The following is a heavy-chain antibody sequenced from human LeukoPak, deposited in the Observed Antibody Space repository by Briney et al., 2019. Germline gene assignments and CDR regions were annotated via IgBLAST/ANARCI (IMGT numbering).Heavy chain of an antibody. Sequence: SETLSLTCTVSGGSISSGGYYWSWIRQPPGKGLEWIGYIYLSGSTYYNPSLKSRVTISVDRSKNQFSLKLSSVTAADTAVYYCARVWDRYYYYMDVWGKGTTVTVSS. CDR2: IYLSGST. V-gene: IGHV4-30-2*01. D-gene: IGHD1-14*01. J-gene: IGHJ6*03. CDR3: ARVWDRYYYYMDV. CDR1: GGSISSGGYY.